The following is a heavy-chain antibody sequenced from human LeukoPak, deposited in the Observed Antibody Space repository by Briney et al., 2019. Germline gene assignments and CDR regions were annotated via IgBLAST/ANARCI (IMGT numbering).Heavy chain of an antibody. V-gene: IGHV4-59*01. CDR2: IYYSGST. Sequence: SETLSLTCTVSGGSISSYYWSWIRQPPGKGPEWIGYIYYSGSTNYNPSLKSRVTISVDTSKNQFSLKLSSVTAADTAVYYCARGSSSSGGVNYWGQGTLVTVSS. CDR1: GGSISSYY. J-gene: IGHJ4*02. CDR3: ARGSSSSGGVNY. D-gene: IGHD6-6*01.